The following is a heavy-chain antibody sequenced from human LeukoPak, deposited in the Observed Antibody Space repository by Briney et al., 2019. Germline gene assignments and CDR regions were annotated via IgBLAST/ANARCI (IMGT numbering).Heavy chain of an antibody. CDR3: ARVMGGSGSYYFYYYYYYYMDV. D-gene: IGHD3-10*01. J-gene: IGHJ6*03. CDR2: IYYSGST. CDR1: GGSISSYY. V-gene: IGHV4-59*01. Sequence: SETLSLTCTVSGGSISSYYWSWIRQPPGKGLEWIGDIYYSGSTNYNPSLKSRVTISVDTSKNQFSLKLSSVTAADTAVYYCARVMGGSGSYYFYYYYYYYMDVWGKGTTVTVSS.